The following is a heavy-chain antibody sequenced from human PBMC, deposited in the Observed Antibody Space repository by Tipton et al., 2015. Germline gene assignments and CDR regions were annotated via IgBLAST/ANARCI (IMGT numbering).Heavy chain of an antibody. J-gene: IGHJ6*02. CDR1: GYTFTSYG. CDR2: ITAYNGHT. D-gene: IGHD5-24*01. CDR3: ARDLEHGMDV. Sequence: VQLVQSGGEVKKPGASVKVSCETSGYTFTSYGITWVRQAPGQGLEWMGWITAYNGHTNYAQKFQGRVTMTTDTSTSTAYMELTSLKSDDTAVYYCARDLEHGMDVWGHGTTVTVSS. V-gene: IGHV1-18*01.